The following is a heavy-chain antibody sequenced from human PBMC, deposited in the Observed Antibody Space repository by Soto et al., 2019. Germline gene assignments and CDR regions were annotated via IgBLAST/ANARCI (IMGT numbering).Heavy chain of an antibody. CDR2: IYHSGST. CDR3: AGGPRGYSYAYWYYFDY. Sequence: QLQLQESGSGLVKPSQTLSLTCAVSGGSISSGGYSWSWIRQPPGKGLEWIGYIYHSGSTYYNPSLKSRVTISVYRSKNQFSLKLSSVTAADTAVYDCAGGPRGYSYAYWYYFDYWGQGTLVTVSS. J-gene: IGHJ4*02. CDR1: GGSISSGGYS. V-gene: IGHV4-30-2*01. D-gene: IGHD5-18*01.